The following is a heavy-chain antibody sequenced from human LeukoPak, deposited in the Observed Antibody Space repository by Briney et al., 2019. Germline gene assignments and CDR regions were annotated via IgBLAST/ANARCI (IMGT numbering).Heavy chain of an antibody. CDR3: ARDSWPEVVRFDY. D-gene: IGHD1-14*01. CDR2: KHHSGNI. V-gene: IGHV4-38-2*02. CDR1: DYSISSGYY. Sequence: PSETPSLTCNVFDYSISSGYYWGWIRQPPGKGLEWIGSKHHSGNIDDNPSLKSRVSISIDTSKNQFSLKLSSVTAADTAVYYCARDSWPEVVRFDYWGQGILVTVSS. J-gene: IGHJ4*02.